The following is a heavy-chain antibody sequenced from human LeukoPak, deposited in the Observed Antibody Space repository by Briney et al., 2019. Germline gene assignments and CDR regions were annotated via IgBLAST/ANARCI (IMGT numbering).Heavy chain of an antibody. CDR3: ARGQQWLEAFDY. Sequence: ASVKVSCKACGYTFTGCYIHWVRQAPGQGVQWMGWINPNSGFAHCPQNFQGRLTLTRDTSFSTVYMSPSRLRSDDTAVYYCARGQQWLEAFDYWGLGTLVTVSS. CDR1: GYTFTGCY. V-gene: IGHV1-2*02. J-gene: IGHJ4*02. D-gene: IGHD6-19*01. CDR2: INPNSGFA.